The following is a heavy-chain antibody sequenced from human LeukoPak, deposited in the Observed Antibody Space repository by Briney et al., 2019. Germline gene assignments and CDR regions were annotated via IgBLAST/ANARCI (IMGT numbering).Heavy chain of an antibody. CDR1: GGSISGYY. CDR2: IYYSGST. CDR3: ARGGYDFHDY. Sequence: SETLSLTCTVSGGSISGYYWRWIRQPPGKGLEWIGYIYYSGSTNYKPSLKSRVTISVDTSKNQFSLKLSSVTAADTAVYYCARGGYDFHDYWGQGTLVTVSS. V-gene: IGHV4-59*01. D-gene: IGHD3-3*01. J-gene: IGHJ4*02.